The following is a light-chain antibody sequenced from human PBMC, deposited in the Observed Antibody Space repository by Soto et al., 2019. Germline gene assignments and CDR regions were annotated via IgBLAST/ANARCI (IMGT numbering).Light chain of an antibody. CDR2: EVS. CDR1: SSDVGSHNL. V-gene: IGLV2-23*02. J-gene: IGLJ2*01. Sequence: QSVLTQPASVSGSPGQSITISCTGTSSDVGSHNLVSWYQQHPGKAPKLMIFEVSKRPSGVSNRFSGSKSGNTASLTISGLQAEDEADYYCCSYGGSITLVFGGGTKLTVL. CDR3: CSYGGSITLV.